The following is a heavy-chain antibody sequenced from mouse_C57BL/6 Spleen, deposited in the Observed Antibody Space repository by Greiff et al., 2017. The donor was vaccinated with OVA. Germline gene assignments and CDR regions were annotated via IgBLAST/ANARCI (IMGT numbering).Heavy chain of an antibody. CDR1: GYAFSSYW. V-gene: IGHV1-80*01. CDR3: ARGDDYVAMDY. Sequence: QVQLQQSGAELVKPGASVKISCKASGYAFSSYWMNWVKQRPGKGLEWIGQIYPGDGDTNYNGKFKGKATLTADKSSSTAYMRLSSLTSEEAAVYFCARGDDYVAMDYWGQGTSVTVS. CDR2: IYPGDGDT. J-gene: IGHJ4*01. D-gene: IGHD2-13*01.